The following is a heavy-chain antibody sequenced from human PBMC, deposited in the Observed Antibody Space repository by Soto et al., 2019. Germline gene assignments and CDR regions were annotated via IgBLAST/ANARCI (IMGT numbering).Heavy chain of an antibody. J-gene: IGHJ6*02. V-gene: IGHV4-61*01. D-gene: IGHD3-3*01. CDR1: GASVSSGSYY. CDR3: ARKYEGGDFWRGYSNQVHYYGMDV. Sequence: SETLSLTCTVSGASVSSGSYYWSWIRQPPGKGLEWIGYIYYSGSPKYNPSLKSRVTMSVDTSKNQFSLRLSSMTVADTAVYYCARKYEGGDFWRGYSNQVHYYGMDVWGQGTTVIVSS. CDR2: IYYSGSP.